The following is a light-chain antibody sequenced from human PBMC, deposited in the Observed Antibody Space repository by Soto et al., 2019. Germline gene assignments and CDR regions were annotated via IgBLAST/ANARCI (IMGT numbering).Light chain of an antibody. CDR2: DNV. CDR3: GSWDNSLSSYV. Sequence: QSVLTQPPSVPATPGQKVTISCSGSGSNLGRSYVSWYQQLPGTAPKLLIYDNVYRFSGIPDRFSGSKSGTSATLGITGLQTGDEGDYYCGSWDNSLSSYVFGTGTKVTVL. J-gene: IGLJ1*01. V-gene: IGLV1-51*01. CDR1: GSNLGRSY.